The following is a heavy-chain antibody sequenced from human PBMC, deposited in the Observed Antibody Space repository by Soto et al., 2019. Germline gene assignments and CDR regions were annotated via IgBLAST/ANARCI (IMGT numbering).Heavy chain of an antibody. CDR2: INHSGST. J-gene: IGHJ4*02. Sequence: QVQLQQWGAGLLKPSETLSLTCAVYGGSFSGYYWSWIRQPPGKGLEWIGEINHSGSTNYNPSLKSRVTLSVDTSKTQFSLKLSSVTAADTAVYYCARGLYYYGSGSYIWGQGTLVTVSS. D-gene: IGHD3-10*01. CDR1: GGSFSGYY. CDR3: ARGLYYYGSGSYI. V-gene: IGHV4-34*01.